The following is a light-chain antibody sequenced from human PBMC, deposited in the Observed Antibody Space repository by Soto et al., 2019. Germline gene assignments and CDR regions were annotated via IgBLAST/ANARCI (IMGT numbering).Light chain of an antibody. V-gene: IGLV2-14*01. J-gene: IGLJ2*01. CDR1: SSDVGGYNY. CDR2: DVS. Sequence: QSALTQPASVSGSPGQSITISCTGTSSDVGGYNYVSWYQQHPGKAPKLMIYDVSNRHSGVSNRFSGSKSGNTASLTISGLQAEDEADYYCSSYTGSSTPLVFGGGTKLTVL. CDR3: SSYTGSSTPLV.